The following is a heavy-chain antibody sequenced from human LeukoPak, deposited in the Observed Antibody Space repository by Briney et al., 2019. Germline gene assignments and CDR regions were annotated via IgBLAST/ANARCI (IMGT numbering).Heavy chain of an antibody. J-gene: IGHJ4*02. V-gene: IGHV4-30-2*01. CDR3: ARVDVDTAMITLDY. D-gene: IGHD5-18*01. Sequence: SETLSLTCTVSGGSISSGYYWSWIRQPPGKGLEWIGYIYQSGSTYYNPSLKSRVTISVDGSNNQFSLQLSSVTAADTAVYYCARVDVDTAMITLDYWGQGTLVTVSS. CDR2: IYQSGST. CDR1: GGSISSGYY.